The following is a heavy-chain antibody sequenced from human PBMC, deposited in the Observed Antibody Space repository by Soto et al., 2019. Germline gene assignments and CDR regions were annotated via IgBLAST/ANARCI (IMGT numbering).Heavy chain of an antibody. CDR3: ARKASNEVTTRYYYYYMDV. D-gene: IGHD4-4*01. J-gene: IGHJ6*03. Sequence: PGGSLRLSCAASGFTFSSYGMHWVRQAPGKGLEWVAVIWYDGSNKYYADSVKGRFTISRDNSKNTLYLQMNSLRAEDTAVYYCARKASNEVTTRYYYYYMDVWGKGTTVTVSS. CDR2: IWYDGSNK. CDR1: GFTFSSYG. V-gene: IGHV3-33*01.